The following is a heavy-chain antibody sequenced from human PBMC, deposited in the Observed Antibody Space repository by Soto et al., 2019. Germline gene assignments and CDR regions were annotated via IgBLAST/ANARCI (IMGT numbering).Heavy chain of an antibody. CDR1: GFTFSNYS. CDR2: ISSSSSYI. V-gene: IGHV3-21*01. J-gene: IGHJ3*02. D-gene: IGHD3-3*01. CDR3: ARDLFGVVIVDIPDAFDI. Sequence: GGSLRLSCAASGFTFSNYSMNWVRQAPGKGLEWVSSISSSSSYIYYADSVKGRFTISRDNAKNSLYLQMNSLRAEDTAVYYCARDLFGVVIVDIPDAFDIWGQGTMVTVSS.